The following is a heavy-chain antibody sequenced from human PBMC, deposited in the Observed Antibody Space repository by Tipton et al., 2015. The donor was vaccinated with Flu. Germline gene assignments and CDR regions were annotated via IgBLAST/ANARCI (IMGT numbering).Heavy chain of an antibody. Sequence: TLSLTCTVSGASISSNVYYWGWVRQAPGRGLEWIASVYYSGTTFYNPALKSRVTVSADRSNDQFSLRLSSVTAADAAVYYCARHLFSSTGRYNFDYWGQGTLVNVSS. V-gene: IGHV4-39*01. J-gene: IGHJ4*02. CDR1: GASISSNVYY. D-gene: IGHD2-8*02. CDR2: VYYSGTT. CDR3: ARHLFSSTGRYNFDY.